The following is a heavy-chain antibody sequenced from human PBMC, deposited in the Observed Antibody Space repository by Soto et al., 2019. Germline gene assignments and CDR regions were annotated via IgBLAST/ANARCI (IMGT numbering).Heavy chain of an antibody. CDR1: GFTFSSYS. CDR3: AREWWTWMVYATSGDY. J-gene: IGHJ4*02. Sequence: EVQLVESGGGLVKPGGSLRLSCAASGFTFSSYSMNWVRQAPGKGLEWVSSISSSSSYIYYADSVKGRFTISRDNAKNSLYLQMNSLRVEDTAVYYCAREWWTWMVYATSGDYWGQGTLVTVSS. CDR2: ISSSSSYI. V-gene: IGHV3-21*01. D-gene: IGHD2-8*01.